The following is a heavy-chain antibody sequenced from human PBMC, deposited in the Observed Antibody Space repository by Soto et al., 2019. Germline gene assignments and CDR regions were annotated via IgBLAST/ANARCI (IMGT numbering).Heavy chain of an antibody. J-gene: IGHJ4*02. Sequence: GGSLRLSCASSGCSFRSYAMHWVRQAPGKGLEWVAVISYDGSDKYYADSVKGRFTISRDNSKDTLYLQMNSLRAGDTAIYFCAEVPTTMSGWGQGTLVTVSS. CDR1: GCSFRSYA. CDR2: ISYDGSDK. D-gene: IGHD3-10*02. V-gene: IGHV3-30-3*02. CDR3: AEVPTTMSG.